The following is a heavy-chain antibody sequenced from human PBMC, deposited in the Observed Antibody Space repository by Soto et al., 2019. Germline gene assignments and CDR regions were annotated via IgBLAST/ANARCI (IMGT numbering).Heavy chain of an antibody. CDR1: GASISSTTYS. D-gene: IGHD3-3*01. Sequence: QLQLQESGPGLVKPSQTLSLTCTVSGASISSTTYSWGWIRQPPGKGLEWIASISFSGTTYYNPSLKSRVTASVDSSKNQFALRLTSVTAADTAVYYCARHFSSPVLAVNWFDPWGQGTLVTVSS. CDR3: ARHFSSPVLAVNWFDP. J-gene: IGHJ5*02. V-gene: IGHV4-39*01. CDR2: ISFSGTT.